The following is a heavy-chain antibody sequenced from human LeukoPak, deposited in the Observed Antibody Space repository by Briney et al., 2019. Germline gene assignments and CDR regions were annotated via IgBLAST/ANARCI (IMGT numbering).Heavy chain of an antibody. Sequence: GGSLRLSCAVSGITLSNYGMSWVRQAPGKGLEWVAGISDSGGSTNYADSVKGRFTISRDNAKNSLYLQMNSLRAEDTAVYYCARDLFDYYDSSGYFDYWGQGTLVTVSS. CDR2: ISDSGGST. CDR3: ARDLFDYYDSSGYFDY. V-gene: IGHV3-23*01. J-gene: IGHJ4*02. D-gene: IGHD3-22*01. CDR1: GITLSNYG.